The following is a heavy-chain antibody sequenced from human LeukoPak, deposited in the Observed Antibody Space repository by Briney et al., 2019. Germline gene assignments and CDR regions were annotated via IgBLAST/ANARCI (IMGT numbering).Heavy chain of an antibody. V-gene: IGHV4-38-2*01. CDR2: IYHSGST. J-gene: IGHJ5*02. CDR3: ARGPLSSTSLNWFDP. D-gene: IGHD2-2*01. CDR1: GYSISSGYY. Sequence: SETLSLTCAVSGYSISSGYYWGWIRQPPGKGLEWIGSIYHSGSTYYNPSLKSRVTISVDTSKNQFSLKLSSVTAADTAVYYCARGPLSSTSLNWFDPWGQGTLVTVSS.